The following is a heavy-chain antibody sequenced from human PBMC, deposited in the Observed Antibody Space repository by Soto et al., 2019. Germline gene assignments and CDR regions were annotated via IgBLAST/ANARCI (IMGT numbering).Heavy chain of an antibody. CDR3: ARGGELGISVRNLWFDY. CDR2: IIPSFGTA. J-gene: IGHJ4*02. D-gene: IGHD7-27*01. V-gene: IGHV1-69*01. CDR1: GGTFSSYA. Sequence: QVQLVQSGAEVKKPGSSVKVSCKASGGTFSSYAISWVRQAPGQGREWMGGIIPSFGTANYAQKFQGRVTIPEAESTSPAYMELSSLRSEDTAVYYCARGGELGISVRNLWFDYWGQGTLVTVS.